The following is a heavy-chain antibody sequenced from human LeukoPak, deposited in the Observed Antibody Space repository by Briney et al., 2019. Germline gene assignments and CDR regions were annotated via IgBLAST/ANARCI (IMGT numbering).Heavy chain of an antibody. CDR1: GFTFSDHY. V-gene: IGHV3-72*01. CDR2: IRKKANSYTT. CDR3: ASFPGY. Sequence: GGSLRLSCTASGFTFSDHYMDWVRQAPGKGLEWVGRIRKKANSYTTEYAAPVRGRFTISRDDSKNSLYLQMSSLEAEDTAVYYCASFPGYWGLGTLVTVSS. J-gene: IGHJ4*02.